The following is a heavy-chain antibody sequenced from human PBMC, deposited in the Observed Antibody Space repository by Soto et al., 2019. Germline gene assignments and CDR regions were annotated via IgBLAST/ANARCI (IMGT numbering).Heavy chain of an antibody. D-gene: IGHD2-15*01. Sequence: PGGSLRLSCAASGFTFSSYAMHWVRQAPGKGLEWVAVISYDGSNKYYADSVKGRFTISRDNSKNTLYLQMNSLRAEDTAVYYCARELGYCSGGSCYVDYYYGMDVWGQGTTVTVSS. CDR2: ISYDGSNK. V-gene: IGHV3-30-3*01. CDR1: GFTFSSYA. J-gene: IGHJ6*02. CDR3: ARELGYCSGGSCYVDYYYGMDV.